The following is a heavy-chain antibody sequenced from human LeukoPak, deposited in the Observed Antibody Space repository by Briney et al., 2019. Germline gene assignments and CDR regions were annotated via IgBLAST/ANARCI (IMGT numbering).Heavy chain of an antibody. CDR1: GYTFTSYG. Sequence: ASVKVSCKASGYTFTSYGISWVRQAPGQGLEWMGWISAYNGSTNYAQKLQGRVTMTTDTSTSTAYMELRSLRSDDTAVYYCARDVGPQSSTPAGYWGQGTLVTVSS. CDR3: ARDVGPQSSTPAGY. CDR2: ISAYNGST. J-gene: IGHJ4*02. V-gene: IGHV1-18*01. D-gene: IGHD1-26*01.